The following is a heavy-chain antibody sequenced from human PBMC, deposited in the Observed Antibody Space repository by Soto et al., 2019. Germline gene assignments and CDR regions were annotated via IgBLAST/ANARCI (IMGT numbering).Heavy chain of an antibody. CDR1: GDSVSSYY. CDR2: IYYSGSP. D-gene: IGHD6-19*01. Sequence: SETLSLTCSVSGDSVSSYYWSWIRQPLGKGLEWIGYIYYSGSPTYNPSFKSRVTISVDTSKNQFSLKLSSVTAADTAVYYCARGWAVRAYIAVYTRWFDPWGQELWSPSPQ. J-gene: IGHJ5*02. V-gene: IGHV4-59*02. CDR3: ARGWAVRAYIAVYTRWFDP.